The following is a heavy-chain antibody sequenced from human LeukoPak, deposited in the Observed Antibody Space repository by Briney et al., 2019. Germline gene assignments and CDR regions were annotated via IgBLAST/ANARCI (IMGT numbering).Heavy chain of an antibody. J-gene: IGHJ4*02. CDR3: ARDSGDSSSWSSLDS. CDR2: IIPIFGTA. D-gene: IGHD6-13*01. V-gene: IGHV1-69*05. Sequence: ASVKVSCKASGGTFSSYTISWVRQAPGQGLEWMGRIIPIFGTANYAQKFQGRVTITTDESTSTAYMELSSLRSEDTAVYYCARDSGDSSSWSSLDSWGQGTLVTVSS. CDR1: GGTFSSYT.